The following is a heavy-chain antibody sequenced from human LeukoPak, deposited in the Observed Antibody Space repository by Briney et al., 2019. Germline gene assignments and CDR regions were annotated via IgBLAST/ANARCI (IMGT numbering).Heavy chain of an antibody. CDR3: TRDFMGFGWLPDDSCFDY. D-gene: IGHD5-12*01. J-gene: IGHJ4*02. CDR1: GFTFGDYA. CDR2: IRSKAYGGTT. V-gene: IGHV3-49*04. Sequence: GGSLRLSCTASGFTFGDYAMSWVRQAPGKGLEWVGFIRSKAYGGTTEYAASVKGRFTISRDDSKSIAYLQMNSLKTEDTAVYYCTRDFMGFGWLPDDSCFDYWGQGTLVTVSS.